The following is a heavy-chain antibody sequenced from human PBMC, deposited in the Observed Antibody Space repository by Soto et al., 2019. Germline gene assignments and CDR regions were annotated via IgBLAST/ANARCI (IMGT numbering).Heavy chain of an antibody. D-gene: IGHD2-2*01. Sequence: PGGSLRLSCAASGFTFSSYAMHWVRQAPGKGLEWVAVISYDGSNKYYADSVKGRFTISRDNSKNTLYLQMNSLRAEDTAVYYCATLLTYCISTSCPLDAFDIWGQGTMVTVS. CDR1: GFTFSSYA. CDR2: ISYDGSNK. V-gene: IGHV3-30-3*01. CDR3: ATLLTYCISTSCPLDAFDI. J-gene: IGHJ3*02.